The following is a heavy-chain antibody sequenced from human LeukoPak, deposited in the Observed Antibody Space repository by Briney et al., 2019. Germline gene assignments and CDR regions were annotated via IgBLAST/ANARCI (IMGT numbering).Heavy chain of an antibody. Sequence: SETLSLTCAVSDDTFSSHYWTWIRQPPGEGLEWIGYISYIGSTNYNPSLKSRVTISIDTSKNQFSLKLSSVTAADTAVYYCARDLVTVTKGFDIWGQGTMVSVSS. J-gene: IGHJ3*02. V-gene: IGHV4-59*11. CDR3: ARDLVTVTKGFDI. D-gene: IGHD4-17*01. CDR2: ISYIGST. CDR1: DDTFSSHY.